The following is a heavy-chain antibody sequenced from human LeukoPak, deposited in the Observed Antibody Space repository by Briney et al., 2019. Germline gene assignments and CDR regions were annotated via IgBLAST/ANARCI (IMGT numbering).Heavy chain of an antibody. V-gene: IGHV3-23*01. CDR1: RFTHLRYP. CDR2: SCGRGGST. Sequence: GGAVRLSCVCSRFTHLRYPMRGVGPAPGKGVDGVAASCGRGGSTYYADSVKGRFTISRDNSKNTLYLQINSLRAEDTAVYYCAKPYPSLTAARGAFDIWGQGTMVTVSP. D-gene: IGHD2-21*02. J-gene: IGHJ3*02. CDR3: AKPYPSLTAARGAFDI.